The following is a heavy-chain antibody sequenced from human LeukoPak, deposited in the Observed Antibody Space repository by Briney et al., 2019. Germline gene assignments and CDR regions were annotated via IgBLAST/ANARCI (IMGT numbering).Heavy chain of an antibody. CDR1: GGSISSGDYY. V-gene: IGHV4-30-4*01. CDR3: ARAYDSSGFPLFDY. Sequence: SETLSLTCTVSGGSISSGDYYWSWIRQPPGKGLEWIGYIYYSGSTYYNPSLKSRVSISVDKSKNQFSLKLSSVTAADTAVYYCARAYDSSGFPLFDYWGQGALVTVSS. J-gene: IGHJ4*02. CDR2: IYYSGST. D-gene: IGHD3-22*01.